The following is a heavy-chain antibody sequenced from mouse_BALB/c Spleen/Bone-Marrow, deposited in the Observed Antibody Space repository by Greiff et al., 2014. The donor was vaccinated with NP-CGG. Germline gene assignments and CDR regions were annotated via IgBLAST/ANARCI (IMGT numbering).Heavy chain of an antibody. Sequence: VQLQQSGPELVKPGASVKMSCKASRYTFTNYVLHWVKQKPGQGLEWIGFTNPFNDGTNYNEKFKGKATLTSDKSSSTAYMELSSLTSEDSAVYYCAREVVATDYFDYWGQGTTLTVSS. CDR2: TNPFNDGT. V-gene: IGHV1-14*01. CDR3: AREVVATDYFDY. J-gene: IGHJ2*01. D-gene: IGHD1-1*01. CDR1: RYTFTNYV.